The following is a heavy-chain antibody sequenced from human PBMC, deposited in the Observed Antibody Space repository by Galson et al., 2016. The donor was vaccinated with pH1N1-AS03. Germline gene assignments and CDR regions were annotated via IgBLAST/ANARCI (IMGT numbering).Heavy chain of an antibody. Sequence: SVKVSCKASGVIFRSFGISWVRQAPGQGPEWMGRVIGVFGTSKHAQKFQGRVTITADESTSTAYMELTSLRSDDTAVYYCARGSGYNYGYLDYWGQGTLVTVSS. CDR2: VIGVFGTS. CDR3: ARGSGYNYGYLDY. CDR1: GVIFRSFG. V-gene: IGHV1-69*15. J-gene: IGHJ4*02. D-gene: IGHD5-18*01.